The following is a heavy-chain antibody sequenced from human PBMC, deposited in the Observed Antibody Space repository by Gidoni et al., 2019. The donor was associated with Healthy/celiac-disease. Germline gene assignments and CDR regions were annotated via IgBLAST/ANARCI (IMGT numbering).Heavy chain of an antibody. CDR3: ARQDSGYSSSWYGGFDY. CDR2: IYSGGST. J-gene: IGHJ4*02. CDR1: GFTVSSNY. V-gene: IGHV3-66*04. D-gene: IGHD6-13*01. Sequence: EVQLVESGGGWVQPGGSLRLSCAASGFTVSSNYMSWVRQAPGKGLEWVSVIYSGGSTYYADSVKGRFTISRDKSKNTLYLQMNSLRAEDTAVYYCARQDSGYSSSWYGGFDYWGQGTLVTVSS.